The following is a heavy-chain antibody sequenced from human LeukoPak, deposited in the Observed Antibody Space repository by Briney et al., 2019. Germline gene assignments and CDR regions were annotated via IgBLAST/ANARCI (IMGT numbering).Heavy chain of an antibody. CDR1: SGSISNQY. J-gene: IGHJ4*02. Sequence: SETLSLTCVVSSGSISNQYWTWIRQPPGKGLEWIGYIYDTGNTNYNPSLKSRVNISIDTSKNQFSLKLTSVTAADTAVYYCARDQVGYGLDYWGKGTLVTVSS. CDR2: IYDTGNT. V-gene: IGHV4-59*11. CDR3: ARDQVGYGLDY. D-gene: IGHD5-18*01.